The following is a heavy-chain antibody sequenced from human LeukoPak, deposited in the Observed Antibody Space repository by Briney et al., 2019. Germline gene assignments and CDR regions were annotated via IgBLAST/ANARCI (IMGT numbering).Heavy chain of an antibody. CDR2: ISGSGGST. V-gene: IGHV3-23*01. CDR1: GFTFSSYA. Sequence: GGSLRLSCAASGFTFSSYAMSWVRQAPGKGLEWVSAISGSGGSTYYADSVKGRFTISRDNSKNTLYLQMNSLRAEDTAVYYCAKDYYDSSGYAPFDYWAREPWSPSPQ. CDR3: AKDYYDSSGYAPFDY. D-gene: IGHD3-22*01. J-gene: IGHJ4*02.